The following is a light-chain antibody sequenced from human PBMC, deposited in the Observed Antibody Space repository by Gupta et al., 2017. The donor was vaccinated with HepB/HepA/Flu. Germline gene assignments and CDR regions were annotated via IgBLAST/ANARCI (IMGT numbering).Light chain of an antibody. CDR2: HAS. Sequence: GYRVTITCRASQSFTSWFAWYQQKPGKAPKLLFYHASNLQNGVPSRFSGSGSGTEFTLTISSLQADDFATYYCQQYNTFPWAFGQGTKVEIK. J-gene: IGKJ1*01. V-gene: IGKV1-5*03. CDR1: QSFTSW. CDR3: QQYNTFPWA.